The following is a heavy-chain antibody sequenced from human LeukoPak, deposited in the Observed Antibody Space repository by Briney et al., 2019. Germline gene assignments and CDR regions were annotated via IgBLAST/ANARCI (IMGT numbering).Heavy chain of an antibody. CDR1: GVSISRYY. CDR2: IYTSGSN. J-gene: IGHJ5*02. Sequence: SETLSLTCTVSGVSISRYYWSWIRQPPGKGLEWIGRIYTSGSNNYNPSLKSRVTMSVDTSKNQFSLKLSSVTAGDTAVYYCARVITGTTFFSWFDLWGQGTLVTVSS. V-gene: IGHV4-4*07. D-gene: IGHD1-7*01. CDR3: ARVITGTTFFSWFDL.